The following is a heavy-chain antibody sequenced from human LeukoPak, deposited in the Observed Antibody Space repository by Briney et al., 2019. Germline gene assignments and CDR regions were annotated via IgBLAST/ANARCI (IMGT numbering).Heavy chain of an antibody. CDR3: AGSSGWYDPFFDY. CDR1: GFTFSSYA. J-gene: IGHJ4*02. D-gene: IGHD6-19*01. Sequence: GGSLRLSCAASGFTFSSYAMHWVRQAPGKGLEYASAISSNGGSTYYANSVKGRFTISRDNSKNTLYLQMGSLRAEDMAVYYCAGSSGWYDPFFDYWGQGTLVTVSS. V-gene: IGHV3-64*01. CDR2: ISSNGGST.